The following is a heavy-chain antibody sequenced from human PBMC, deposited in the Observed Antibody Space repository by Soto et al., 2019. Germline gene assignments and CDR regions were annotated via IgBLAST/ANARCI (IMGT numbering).Heavy chain of an antibody. J-gene: IGHJ6*02. CDR2: INHSGST. V-gene: IGHV4-34*01. D-gene: IGHD6-6*01. CDR3: ARGLIAARPLYYYYHYGMDV. Sequence: SETLSLTCAVYGGSFSGYYWSWIRQPPGKGLEWIGEINHSGSTNYNPSLKSRVTISVDTSKNQFSLKLSSVTAADTAVYYCARGLIAARPLYYYYHYGMDVWGQGTTVTVSS. CDR1: GGSFSGYY.